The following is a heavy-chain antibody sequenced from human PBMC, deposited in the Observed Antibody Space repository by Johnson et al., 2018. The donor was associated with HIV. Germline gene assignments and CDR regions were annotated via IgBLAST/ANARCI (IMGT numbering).Heavy chain of an antibody. V-gene: IGHV3-30*04. Sequence: QVQLVESGGGVVQPGRSLRLSCAASGFTFSSYAMHWVRQAPGKGLEWVAVISYDGSNKYYADSVKGRFTISRDNSKNTLYLQMNSLSDEDTAVYYCAKVGATVITPRGEAFDIWGQGTMVTVSS. CDR1: GFTFSSYA. J-gene: IGHJ3*02. CDR2: ISYDGSNK. CDR3: AKVGATVITPRGEAFDI. D-gene: IGHD4-23*01.